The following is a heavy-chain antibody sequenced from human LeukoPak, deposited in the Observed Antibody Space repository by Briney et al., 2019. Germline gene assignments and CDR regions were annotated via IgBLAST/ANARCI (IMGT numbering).Heavy chain of an antibody. Sequence: ASVKLSCTASGYTFTSYDINWVRHATGQGLEWKGWMNPNSGNTGYAQKFQGRVTMTRNTSISTAYMELSSLRSEDTAVYYCARGDFWSGYYTMGNDYWGQGTLVTVSS. CDR1: GYTFTSYD. V-gene: IGHV1-8*01. CDR2: MNPNSGNT. CDR3: ARGDFWSGYYTMGNDY. D-gene: IGHD3-3*01. J-gene: IGHJ4*02.